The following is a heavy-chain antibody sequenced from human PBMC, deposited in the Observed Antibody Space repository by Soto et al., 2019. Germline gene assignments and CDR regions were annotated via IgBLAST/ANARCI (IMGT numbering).Heavy chain of an antibody. V-gene: IGHV4-4*07. Sequence: QVQLQESGPGLVKPSETLSLTCTVSAGSISSHYWSWIRQPVGKGLEWIGHIYASGTTNYNPSLKNRVTMSVDTSKNQFSLRLNSVTAADTAVYYCARDGLDWSIEGLDVWGRGTTGTVSS. CDR1: AGSISSHY. J-gene: IGHJ6*02. CDR3: ARDGLDWSIEGLDV. D-gene: IGHD3-9*01. CDR2: IYASGTT.